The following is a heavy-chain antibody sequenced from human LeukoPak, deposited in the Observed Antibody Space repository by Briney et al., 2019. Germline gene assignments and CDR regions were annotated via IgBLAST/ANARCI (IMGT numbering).Heavy chain of an antibody. D-gene: IGHD3-22*01. V-gene: IGHV4-39*07. CDR1: GGSISSSSYY. CDR3: ALWTYYYDSSWY. CDR2: IYYSGST. J-gene: IGHJ4*02. Sequence: NASETLSLTCTVSGGSISSSSYYWGWIRQPPGKGLEWIGSIYYSGSTYYNPSLKSRVTISVDTSKNQFSLKLSSVTAADTAVYYCALWTYYYDSSWYWGQGTLVTVSS.